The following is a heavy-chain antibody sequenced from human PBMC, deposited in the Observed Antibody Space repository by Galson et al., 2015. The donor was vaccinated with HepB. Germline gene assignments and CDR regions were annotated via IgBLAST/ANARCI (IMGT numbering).Heavy chain of an antibody. CDR1: GYTFTSYG. J-gene: IGHJ4*02. V-gene: IGHV1-18*04. D-gene: IGHD3-9*01. CDR3: ARTYYDILTGYYYGDYYFDY. CDR2: ISAYNGNT. Sequence: SVKVSCKASGYTFTSYGISWVRQAPGQGLEWMGWISAYNGNTNYAQKLQGRVTMTTDTSTSTAYMELRSLRSDDTAVYYCARTYYDILTGYYYGDYYFDYWGQGTLVTVSS.